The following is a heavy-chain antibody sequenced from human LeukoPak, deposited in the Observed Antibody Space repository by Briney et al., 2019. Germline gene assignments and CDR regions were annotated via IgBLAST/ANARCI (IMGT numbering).Heavy chain of an antibody. J-gene: IGHJ4*02. D-gene: IGHD5-12*01. V-gene: IGHV3-23*01. CDR1: GFTFSSHR. Sequence: GGSLRLSCAASGFTFSSHRMSWVRQAPGKGLEWVSAISGSGDSTYYADSVKGRFTISRDNSKNTLYLHMNSLRAEDTAVYYCARSAAAGRIVATFAYWGQGTLVTVSS. CDR2: ISGSGDST. CDR3: ARSAAAGRIVATFAY.